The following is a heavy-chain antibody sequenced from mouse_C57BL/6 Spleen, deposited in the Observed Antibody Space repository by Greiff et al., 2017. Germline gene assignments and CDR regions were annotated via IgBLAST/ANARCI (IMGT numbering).Heavy chain of an antibody. D-gene: IGHD1-1*01. Sequence: QVQLQQPGAELVMPGASVKLSCKASGYTFTSYWMHWVKQRPGQGLEWIGEIDPSDSYTNYNQKFKGKSTLTVDKSSSTAYMQLSSLTSEDSAVYYCARGGAYYSFAYWGQGTLVTVSA. J-gene: IGHJ3*01. CDR3: ARGGAYYSFAY. CDR2: IDPSDSYT. CDR1: GYTFTSYW. V-gene: IGHV1-69*01.